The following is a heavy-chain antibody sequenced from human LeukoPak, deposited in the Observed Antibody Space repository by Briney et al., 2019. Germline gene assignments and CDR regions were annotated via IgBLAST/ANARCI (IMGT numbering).Heavy chain of an antibody. V-gene: IGHV4-59*01. CDR1: GGSISSYY. CDR2: MSYSGSS. Sequence: PSETLSLTCTVSGGSISSYYWSWIRQPPGKGLECVVYMSYSGSSNYNPSLRSRVTISVDASKKQFSLKLSSVTAADTAVYYCARDGYSDSSGYDYPPSVWGQGTLVTVSS. J-gene: IGHJ4*02. D-gene: IGHD3-22*01. CDR3: ARDGYSDSSGYDYPPSV.